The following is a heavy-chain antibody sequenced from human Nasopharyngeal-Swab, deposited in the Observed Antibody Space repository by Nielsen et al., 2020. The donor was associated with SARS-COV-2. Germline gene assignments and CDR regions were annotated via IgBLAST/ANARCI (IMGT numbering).Heavy chain of an antibody. V-gene: IGHV4-30-4*08. CDR2: IYYTGRT. CDR3: ARLANGYAQHTFDL. Sequence: SETLSLTCTVSGGYISHGAYNWNWIRQHPGQGLEWIGSIYYTGRTSYNPSLKSRVTISIDMSKSQFSLKLSSVTAADTAVYYCARLANGYAQHTFDLWGQGTMVTVSS. D-gene: IGHD5-12*01. CDR1: GGYISHGAYN. J-gene: IGHJ3*01.